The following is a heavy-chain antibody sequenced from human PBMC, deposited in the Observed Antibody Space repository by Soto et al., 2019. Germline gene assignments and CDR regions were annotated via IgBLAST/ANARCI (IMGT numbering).Heavy chain of an antibody. CDR3: ARELSRRGLGYCSSTSCFLGHYYYYYGMDV. D-gene: IGHD2-2*01. Sequence: ASVKVSCNASGYTFTSYGISWVRQAPGQGLEWMGWISAYNGNTTYAQKLQGRVTMTTDTYTSTAYMELRSLRSDDTAVYYCARELSRRGLGYCSSTSCFLGHYYYYYGMDVWGQGTTVTVSS. CDR2: ISAYNGNT. V-gene: IGHV1-18*04. CDR1: GYTFTSYG. J-gene: IGHJ6*02.